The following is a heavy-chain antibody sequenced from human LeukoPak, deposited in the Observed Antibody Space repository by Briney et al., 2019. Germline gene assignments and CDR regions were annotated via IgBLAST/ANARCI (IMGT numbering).Heavy chain of an antibody. V-gene: IGHV4-31*03. D-gene: IGHD3-10*01. CDR1: GGSISSGGYY. CDR3: ARAEANYGSGSNPSYYFDY. J-gene: IGHJ4*02. CDR2: IYYSGST. Sequence: PSQTLSLTCTVSGGSISSGGYYWSWIRQHPGKGLEWIGYIYYSGSTYYNPSLKSRVTISVDTSKNQFSLKLSSVTAADTAVYYCARAEANYGSGSNPSYYFDYWGQGTLVTVSS.